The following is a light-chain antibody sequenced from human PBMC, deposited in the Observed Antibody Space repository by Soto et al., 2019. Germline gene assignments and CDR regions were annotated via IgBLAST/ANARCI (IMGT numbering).Light chain of an antibody. Sequence: EIVLTQSPATLSLSPEERATLSCRASQSISSHLAWYQQKPGQAPRLLIYDASNRAPGIPARFSGSGSGTDFTLTISSLDPEDFAVYYCQQRPNWPLTFGGGTKVEIK. V-gene: IGKV3-11*01. CDR3: QQRPNWPLT. J-gene: IGKJ4*01. CDR2: DAS. CDR1: QSISSH.